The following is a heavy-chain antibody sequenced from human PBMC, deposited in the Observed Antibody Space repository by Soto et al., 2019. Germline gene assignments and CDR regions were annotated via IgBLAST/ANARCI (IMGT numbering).Heavy chain of an antibody. CDR3: AKDQTIFGVVIMSEGDY. CDR1: GFTFSSYG. V-gene: IGHV3-30*18. D-gene: IGHD3-3*01. J-gene: IGHJ4*02. Sequence: QVQLVESGGGVVQPGRSLRLSCAASGFTFSSYGMHWVRQAPGKGLEWVAVISYDGSNKYYADSVKGRFTISRDNSKNPLYLQMNSLRAEDTAVYYCAKDQTIFGVVIMSEGDYWGQGTLVTVSS. CDR2: ISYDGSNK.